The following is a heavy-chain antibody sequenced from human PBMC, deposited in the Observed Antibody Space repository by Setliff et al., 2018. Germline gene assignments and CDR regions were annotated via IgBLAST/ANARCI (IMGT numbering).Heavy chain of an antibody. CDR1: GGSFSDNY. D-gene: IGHD2-8*02. V-gene: IGHV4-34*01. Sequence: SETLSLTCAVYGGSFSDNYWNWIRQSPGKALERIGDIDHSGSTNYNPSLKSRVTISVDRSKNQFSLKLSSVTAADTALYYCTVYNTGSSKDHYWGQGTPGTVSS. CDR3: TVYNTGSSKDHY. J-gene: IGHJ4*02. CDR2: IDHSGST.